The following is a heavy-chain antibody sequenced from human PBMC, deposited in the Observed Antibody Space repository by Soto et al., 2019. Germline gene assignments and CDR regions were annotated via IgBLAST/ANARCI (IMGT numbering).Heavy chain of an antibody. D-gene: IGHD6-13*01. CDR1: GFTFSSYA. Sequence: EVQLLESGGGLVQPGGSLRLSCAASGFTFSSYAMSWVRQAPGKGLEWVSAISGSGGSTYYADSGKGRFTISRDNSTNTLYLQMNSLRAADTAVYYCVKAGTDYYYYYGMDVWGQGTTVTVSS. CDR2: ISGSGGST. CDR3: VKAGTDYYYYYGMDV. V-gene: IGHV3-23*01. J-gene: IGHJ6*02.